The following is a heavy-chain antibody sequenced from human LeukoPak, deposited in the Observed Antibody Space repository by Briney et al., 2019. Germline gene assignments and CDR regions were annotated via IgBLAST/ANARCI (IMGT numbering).Heavy chain of an antibody. J-gene: IGHJ2*01. Sequence: PSETLSLTCAVYGGSFSGYYWSWIRQPPGKGLEWIGEINHSGGTNYNPPLKSRVTISVDTSKNQFSLKLSSVTAADTAVYYCARRRVVVVAATVPSLKRYWYFDLWGRGTLVTVSS. D-gene: IGHD2-15*01. CDR2: INHSGGT. CDR1: GGSFSGYY. CDR3: ARRRVVVVAATVPSLKRYWYFDL. V-gene: IGHV4-34*01.